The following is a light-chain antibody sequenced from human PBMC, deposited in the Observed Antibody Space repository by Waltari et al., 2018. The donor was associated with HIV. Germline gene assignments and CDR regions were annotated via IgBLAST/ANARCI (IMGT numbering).Light chain of an antibody. J-gene: IGKJ1*01. CDR2: DTS. Sequence: DIQMTQSPSSLSASVGARVTITCQASQDISNYLNWYQQKPGKAPQLLIYDTSNLQTGVPSRFSGSGSGTDFTFSISALQPEDIATYYCQQYDNLPRTFGQGTKVQIK. CDR1: QDISNY. CDR3: QQYDNLPRT. V-gene: IGKV1-33*01.